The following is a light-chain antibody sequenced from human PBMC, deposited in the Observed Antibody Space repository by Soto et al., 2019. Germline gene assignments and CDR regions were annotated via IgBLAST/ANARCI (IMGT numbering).Light chain of an antibody. J-gene: IGKJ2*01. V-gene: IGKV3-15*01. Sequence: EIVMTQSPATLSVSPGERATLSCRASQSVSSNLAWYQQKPGQAPRLLIYGASPRATGIPARFSGSGSGTELTLTIPSLQSEDFAVYYCQQYKTWPRYTFSKGNKLEIK. CDR2: GAS. CDR3: QQYKTWPRYT. CDR1: QSVSSN.